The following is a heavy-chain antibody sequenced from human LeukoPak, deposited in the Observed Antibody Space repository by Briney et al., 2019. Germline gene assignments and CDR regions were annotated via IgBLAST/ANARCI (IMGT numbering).Heavy chain of an antibody. Sequence: ASVKVSCKASGYTFTGYYMHWVRQAPGQGLEWMGWINPNSGGTNYAQKFQGRVTMTRDMSTSTVYMELSSLRSEDTAVYYCARPLWPDAFDIWGQGTMVTVSS. D-gene: IGHD3-10*01. CDR2: INPNSGGT. J-gene: IGHJ3*02. CDR1: GYTFTGYY. V-gene: IGHV1-2*02. CDR3: ARPLWPDAFDI.